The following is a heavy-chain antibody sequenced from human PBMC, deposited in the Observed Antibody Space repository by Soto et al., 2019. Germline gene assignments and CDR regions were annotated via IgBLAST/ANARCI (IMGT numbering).Heavy chain of an antibody. CDR1: GGSISSGGYA. V-gene: IGHV4-30-2*01. Sequence: SETLSLTCTVSGGSISSGGYAWSWIRHPPGKGLEWIGYIYHSGSTDYNPSLNSRVTISIDTSQNQFSLKLNSVTAADTAVYYCARLQYYDSSGFYLIYFDSWGQGALVT. CDR3: ARLQYYDSSGFYLIYFDS. D-gene: IGHD3-22*01. CDR2: IYHSGST. J-gene: IGHJ4*02.